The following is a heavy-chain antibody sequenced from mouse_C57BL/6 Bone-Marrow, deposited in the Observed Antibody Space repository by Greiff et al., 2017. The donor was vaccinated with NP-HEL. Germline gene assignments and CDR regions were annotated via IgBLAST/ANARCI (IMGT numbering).Heavy chain of an antibody. V-gene: IGHV1-47*01. CDR2: FHPYNDDT. CDR1: GYTFTTYP. J-gene: IGHJ4*01. CDR3: ARAYYSNYYYAMDY. D-gene: IGHD2-5*01. Sequence: VQGVESGAELVKPGASVKMSCKASGYTFTTYPIEWMKQNHGKSLEWIGNFHPYNDDTKYNEKFKGKATLTVEKSSSTVYLELSRLTSDDSAVYYCARAYYSNYYYAMDYWGQGTSVTVSS.